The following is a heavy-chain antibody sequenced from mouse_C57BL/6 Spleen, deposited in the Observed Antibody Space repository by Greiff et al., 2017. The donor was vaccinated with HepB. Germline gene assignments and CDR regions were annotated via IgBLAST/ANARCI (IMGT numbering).Heavy chain of an antibody. J-gene: IGHJ3*01. D-gene: IGHD2-10*01. CDR3: ASFSYPSFAY. V-gene: IGHV1-52*01. CDR1: GYTFTSYW. CDR2: IDPSDSET. Sequence: QVQLQQPGAELVRPGSSVKLSCKASGYTFTSYWMHWVKQRPIQDLEWIGNIDPSDSETHYNQKFKDKATLTVDKSSSTAYMQLSSLTSEDSAVYYCASFSYPSFAYWGQGTLVTVSA.